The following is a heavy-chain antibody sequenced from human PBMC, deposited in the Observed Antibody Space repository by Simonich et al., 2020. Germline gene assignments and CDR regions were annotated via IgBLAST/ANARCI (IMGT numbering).Heavy chain of an antibody. CDR1: GFTFSSYS. J-gene: IGHJ3*02. Sequence: EVQLVESGGGLVKPGGSLRLSCAASGFTFSSYSMNWVRQAPGKGVEWVSSISSSSSYIYYADSLKGRFTISRDNAKNSLYLQMNSLRAEDTAVYYCAREQARGGAFDIWGQGTMVTVSS. V-gene: IGHV3-21*01. CDR2: ISSSSSYI. CDR3: AREQARGGAFDI. D-gene: IGHD3-16*01.